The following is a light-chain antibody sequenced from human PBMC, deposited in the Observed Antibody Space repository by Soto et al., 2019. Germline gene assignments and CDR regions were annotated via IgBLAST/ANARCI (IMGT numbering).Light chain of an antibody. V-gene: IGKV1-9*01. CDR1: QGIINY. J-gene: IGKJ3*01. Sequence: IQLTQSPSSLSASMGDRVTIACRASQGIINYLAWYQQKPGKAPKLLIYGASTLQGGVPSRFSGSGSGTDFTLTVSSLQPEDLATYYCQQLFMYPPTFGPGTKVDIK. CDR3: QQLFMYPPT. CDR2: GAS.